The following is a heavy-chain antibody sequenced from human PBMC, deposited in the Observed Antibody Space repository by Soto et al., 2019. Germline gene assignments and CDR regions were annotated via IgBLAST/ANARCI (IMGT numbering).Heavy chain of an antibody. CDR3: ARGSVRFGELLFSYLDY. Sequence: GGSLILSSAASGFTVSSNYMSLVRQAPGKGLEWVSVIYSGGSTYYADSVKGRFTISRDNSKNTLYLQMNSLRAEDTAVYYCARGSVRFGELLFSYLDYRGQGTLVTVSS. CDR1: GFTVSSNY. CDR2: IYSGGST. D-gene: IGHD3-10*01. V-gene: IGHV3-53*01. J-gene: IGHJ4*02.